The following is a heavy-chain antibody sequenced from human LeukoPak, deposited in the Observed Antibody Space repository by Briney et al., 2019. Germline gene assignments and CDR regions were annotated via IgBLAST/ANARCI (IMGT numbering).Heavy chain of an antibody. CDR2: IYYSGST. D-gene: IGHD6-19*01. V-gene: IGHV4-59*12. CDR1: GGSISSYY. J-gene: IGHJ6*03. Sequence: SETLSLTCTVSGGSISSYYWSWIRQPPGKGLEWIGYIYYSGSTNYNPSLKSRVTISVDTSKNQFSLKLSSVTAADTAVYYCASSGWQKYYYYYYLDVWGKGTTVTVSS. CDR3: ASSGWQKYYYYYYLDV.